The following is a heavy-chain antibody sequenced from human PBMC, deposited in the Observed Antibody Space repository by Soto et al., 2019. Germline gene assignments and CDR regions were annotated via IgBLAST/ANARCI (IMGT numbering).Heavy chain of an antibody. J-gene: IGHJ5*02. V-gene: IGHV1-3*01. Sequence: GASVKVSCKASGYTFTSYAMHWVRQAPGQRLEWMGWINAGNGNTKYSQKFQGRVTITRDASASTAYMELSSLRSEDTAVYYCAREVIWKVNWFDPWGQGTLVTVSS. CDR3: AREVIWKVNWFDP. CDR2: INAGNGNT. CDR1: GYTFTSYA. D-gene: IGHD1-1*01.